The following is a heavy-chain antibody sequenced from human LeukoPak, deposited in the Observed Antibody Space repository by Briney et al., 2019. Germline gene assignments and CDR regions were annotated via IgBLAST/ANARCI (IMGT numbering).Heavy chain of an antibody. V-gene: IGHV3-74*01. CDR1: GLTFRSYW. J-gene: IGHJ4*02. CDR2: IKSHWYRT. CDR3: ARDNAGSIDY. Sequence: SLRLSCAASGLTFRSYWQHGVRDARGKGPVGVALIKSHWYRTFCADSVKGRFTISRDNAKNTLYLQMNSLRDEDTAVYLCARDNAGSIDYWGQGILVTVSS. D-gene: IGHD1-26*01.